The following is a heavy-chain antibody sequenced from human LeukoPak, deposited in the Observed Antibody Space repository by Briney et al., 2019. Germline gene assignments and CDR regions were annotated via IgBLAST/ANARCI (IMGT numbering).Heavy chain of an antibody. CDR2: ISSSSSYI. CDR3: ARMWTLNWFDP. J-gene: IGHJ5*02. CDR1: GFTFSSYS. V-gene: IGHV3-21*01. D-gene: IGHD2-21*01. Sequence: GGSLRLSCAASGFTFSSYSMNWVRQAPGKGLEWVSSISSSSSYIYYADSVKGRLTISRDNAKNSLYLQMNSLRAEDTAVYYCARMWTLNWFDPWGQGTLVTVSS.